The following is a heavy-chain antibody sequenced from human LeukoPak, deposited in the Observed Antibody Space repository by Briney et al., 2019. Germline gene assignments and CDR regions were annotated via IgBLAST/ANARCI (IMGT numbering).Heavy chain of an antibody. CDR1: GYTFTSYA. V-gene: IGHV7-4-1*02. J-gene: IGHJ4*02. Sequence: GASVKVSCKASGYTFTSYAMNWVRQAPGQGLEWMGWINTNTGNPTYAQGFTGRFVFSLDTSVSTAYLQISSLKAEDTAVYYCARGYPTRIAVAGTEMYYFDYWGQGTLVTVSS. D-gene: IGHD6-19*01. CDR3: ARGYPTRIAVAGTEMYYFDY. CDR2: INTNTGNP.